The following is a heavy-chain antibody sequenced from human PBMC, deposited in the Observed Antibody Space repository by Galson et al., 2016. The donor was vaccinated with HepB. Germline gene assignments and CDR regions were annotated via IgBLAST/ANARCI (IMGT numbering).Heavy chain of an antibody. Sequence: SLRLSCAASGLMFSNHGMHWVRRSPGEGLAWVAVISSDGNNKYYGDSVKGRFTISRDSSKNTVYLLMNRLRAEDTAVYFCAKDGDTLEVTSAIPLDYWGQGATVIVSS. J-gene: IGHJ4*02. CDR1: GLMFSNHG. CDR2: ISSDGNNK. D-gene: IGHD2-21*02. V-gene: IGHV3-30*18. CDR3: AKDGDTLEVTSAIPLDY.